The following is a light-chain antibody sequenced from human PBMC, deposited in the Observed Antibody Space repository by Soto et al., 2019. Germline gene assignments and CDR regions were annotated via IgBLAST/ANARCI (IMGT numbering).Light chain of an antibody. V-gene: IGKV3-20*01. CDR3: QQYGSPYT. J-gene: IGKJ2*01. CDR2: GAS. Sequence: EIVLTQSPGTLSLSPGERATLSCRASQSVSSSYLVWYQQKPGQAPRLLIYGASSRATGIPDRFSGSGSGTDFTLTISRLESEDFAVYYCQQYGSPYTFGQGTKLEIK. CDR1: QSVSSSY.